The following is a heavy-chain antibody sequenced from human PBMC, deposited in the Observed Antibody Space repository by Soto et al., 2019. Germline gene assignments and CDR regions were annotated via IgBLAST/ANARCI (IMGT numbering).Heavy chain of an antibody. J-gene: IGHJ4*02. Sequence: ASVKVSCKASGYTFTSYGISWVRQAPGQGLEWMGWISAYNGNTNYAQKLQGRVTMTTDTSTSTAYMELRSLRSDDTAVYYCAREESDSSSSPYLMNFDYWGQGTLVTVSS. V-gene: IGHV1-18*01. CDR3: AREESDSSSSPYLMNFDY. CDR1: GYTFTSYG. CDR2: ISAYNGNT. D-gene: IGHD6-6*01.